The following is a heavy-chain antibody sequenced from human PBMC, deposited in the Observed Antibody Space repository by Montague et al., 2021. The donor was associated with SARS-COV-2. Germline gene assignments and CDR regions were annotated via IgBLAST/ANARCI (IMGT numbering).Heavy chain of an antibody. J-gene: IGHJ6*02. CDR2: IYNSGSI. V-gene: IGHV4-59*08. CDR1: GGSISGYY. CDR3: AGGYRWAMEV. D-gene: IGHD5-12*01. Sequence: SETLSLTCSVSGGSISGYYWSWIRQPPGKGLEWICYIYNSGSINYNPSLKSRLTISVDTSKNQFSLKLSSVTAADTALYYCAGGYRWAMEVWGQGTTVTVSS.